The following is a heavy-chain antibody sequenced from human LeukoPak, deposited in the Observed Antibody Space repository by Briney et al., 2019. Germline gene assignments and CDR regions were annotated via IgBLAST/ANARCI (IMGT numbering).Heavy chain of an antibody. CDR1: GFTFSSYS. J-gene: IGHJ4*02. CDR3: ARRRSSSGWLDY. CDR2: ISSSSSYI. D-gene: IGHD6-19*01. V-gene: IGHV3-21*01. Sequence: PGGSLRLSCAASGFTFSSYSMNWVRQAPGKGLEWVSSISSSSSYIYYADSVKGRFTISRDNAKNLLYLQMNSLRAEDTAVYYCARRRSSSGWLDYWGQGTLVTVSS.